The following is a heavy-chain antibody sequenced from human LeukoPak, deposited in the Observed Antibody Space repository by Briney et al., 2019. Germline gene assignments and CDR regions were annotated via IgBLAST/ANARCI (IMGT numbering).Heavy chain of an antibody. Sequence: GGSLRLSCAASGFTFNNYGMHWVRQAPGKGLEWVAVIWYDGSNKYYADSAKGRFTISRDNSKNTLYLQMNSLRAEDTAVYYCARDGGVGSSGSTDYWGQGTLVTVSS. J-gene: IGHJ4*02. D-gene: IGHD6-19*01. V-gene: IGHV3-33*01. CDR2: IWYDGSNK. CDR3: ARDGGVGSSGSTDY. CDR1: GFTFNNYG.